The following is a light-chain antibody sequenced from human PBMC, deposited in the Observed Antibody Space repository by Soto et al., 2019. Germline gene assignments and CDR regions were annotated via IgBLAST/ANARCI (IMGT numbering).Light chain of an antibody. Sequence: QSALTQAPSASGSPGQRVTISCSGSRSSVGSNTVNWYQHLPGTAPKLLIYSNNHRPSGVPDRFSASKAGASASLAISGLQSEDEGDYYCAAWDASLGGFYVFGSGTKATVL. CDR1: RSSVGSNT. J-gene: IGLJ1*01. V-gene: IGLV1-44*01. CDR2: SNN. CDR3: AAWDASLGGFYV.